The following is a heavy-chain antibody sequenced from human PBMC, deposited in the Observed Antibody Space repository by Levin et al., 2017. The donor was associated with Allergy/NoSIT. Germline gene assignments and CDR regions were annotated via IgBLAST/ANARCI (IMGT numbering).Heavy chain of an antibody. J-gene: IGHJ6*02. CDR1: GDSFSSYY. CDR3: APLSYYYGMDV. V-gene: IGHV4-59*01. Sequence: NSSETLSLTCSVSGDSFSSYYWNWIRQPPGKGLEWIGYIYYSGSTNYNPSLKSRVTISIDTSKNRFSLTLTSVTAADTAVYYCAPLSYYYGMDVWGQGTTVTVSS. CDR2: IYYSGST.